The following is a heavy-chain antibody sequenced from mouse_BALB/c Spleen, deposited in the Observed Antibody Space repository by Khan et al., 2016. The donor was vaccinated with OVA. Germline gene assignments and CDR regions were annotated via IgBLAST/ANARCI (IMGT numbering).Heavy chain of an antibody. CDR2: IRLKSNNYST. CDR1: GFTFSNYW. J-gene: IGHJ3*01. V-gene: IGHV6-6*02. Sequence: EVKLEESGGGLVQPGGSMKLSCVASGFTFSNYWMNWVRQSPEKGLEWVAEIRLKSNNYSTHYAESVKGRFTISRDDSKSSVYPQMNNLRAEDTGIYYCPLPPWFAYWGQGTLVTVSA. CDR3: PLPPWFAY.